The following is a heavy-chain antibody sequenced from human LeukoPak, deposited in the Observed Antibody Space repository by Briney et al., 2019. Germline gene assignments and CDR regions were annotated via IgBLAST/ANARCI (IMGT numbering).Heavy chain of an antibody. J-gene: IGHJ4*02. V-gene: IGHV3-30*04. Sequence: PGGSLRLSCAASGFDFRSYAMHWVRQAPGKGLEWVSLISYHGTNTYYADSVKGRFTISRDNSKNTVLLQMTSLRVEDTAVCYCARDGANTYGRAFDFWGQGMQVTVSS. CDR2: ISYHGTNT. CDR1: GFDFRSYA. CDR3: ARDGANTYGRAFDF. D-gene: IGHD5-18*01.